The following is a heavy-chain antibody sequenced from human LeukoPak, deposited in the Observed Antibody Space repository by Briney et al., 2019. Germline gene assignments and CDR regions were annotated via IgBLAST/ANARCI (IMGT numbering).Heavy chain of an antibody. CDR2: IIPILGIA. CDR1: GGTFSSYA. CDR3: ASLYCSGGSCRDY. J-gene: IGHJ4*02. Sequence: VASVKVSCKASGGTFSSYAISWVRQAPGQGLEWMGRIIPILGIANYAQKFQGRVTITADKSTSTAYMELSSLRSEDTAVYYCASLYCSGGSCRDYWGQGTLVTVSS. D-gene: IGHD2-15*01. V-gene: IGHV1-69*04.